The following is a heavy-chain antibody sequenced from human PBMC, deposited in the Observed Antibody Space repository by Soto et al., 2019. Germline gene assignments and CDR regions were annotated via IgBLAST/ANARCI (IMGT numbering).Heavy chain of an antibody. D-gene: IGHD4-17*01. V-gene: IGHV1-58*02. CDR3: ARDHSSEETTWWLDP. CDR1: GFTFTISA. J-gene: IGHJ5*02. Sequence: ASVKVSCKASGFTFTISAMQWVRQARGQRLEWIGWIVVGSGNTNYAQKFQEGVTITRDMSTSTAYMELSSLRSEDTAVYYCARDHSSEETTWWLDPWGHGTLVTVSS. CDR2: IVVGSGNT.